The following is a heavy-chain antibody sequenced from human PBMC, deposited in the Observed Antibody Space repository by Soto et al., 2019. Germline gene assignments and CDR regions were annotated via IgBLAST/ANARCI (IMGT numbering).Heavy chain of an antibody. J-gene: IGHJ4*02. D-gene: IGHD6-19*01. V-gene: IGHV3-33*01. CDR2: IRFDGGKK. Sequence: QVQLVESGGAVVQPGKSLRLSCAASGFTFKTYGMHWVRQAPGKGLEWVAVIRFDGGKKYYADSVKGRFTISRDNSKDMLYLQMNSLRAEDTAVYYCARDFPCNKQGLDHFESWGQGTLVTVSS. CDR1: GFTFKTYG. CDR3: ARDFPCNKQGLDHFES.